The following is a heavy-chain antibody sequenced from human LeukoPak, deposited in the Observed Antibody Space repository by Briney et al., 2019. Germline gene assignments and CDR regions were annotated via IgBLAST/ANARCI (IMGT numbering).Heavy chain of an antibody. J-gene: IGHJ4*02. CDR1: GGSISSSSYY. CDR2: IYYSGST. CDR3: ASLYYDSSGYYQICYFDY. D-gene: IGHD3-22*01. V-gene: IGHV4-39*01. Sequence: SETLSLTCTVSGGSISSSSYYWGWIRQPPGKGLEWIGSIYYSGSTYYNPSLKSRVPISVDTSKNQFSLNLSSVTAADTAVYYCASLYYDSSGYYQICYFDYWGQGTLVTVSS.